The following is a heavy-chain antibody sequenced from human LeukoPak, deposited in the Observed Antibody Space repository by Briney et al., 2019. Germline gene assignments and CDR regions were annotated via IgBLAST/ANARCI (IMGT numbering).Heavy chain of an antibody. CDR1: GGTFSSYA. J-gene: IGHJ4*02. D-gene: IGHD2-21*01. Sequence: ASVKVSCKASGGTFSSYAISWVRQAPGQGLEWMGGIIPIFGTANYAQKFQGRVTITTDESTSTAYMELSSLRSEDTAVYYCARIAYCGGDCYLNSLDYWGQGTLVTVSS. V-gene: IGHV1-69*05. CDR2: IIPIFGTA. CDR3: ARIAYCGGDCYLNSLDY.